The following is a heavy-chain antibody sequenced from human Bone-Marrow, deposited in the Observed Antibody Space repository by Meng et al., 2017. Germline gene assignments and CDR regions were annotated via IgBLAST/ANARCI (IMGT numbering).Heavy chain of an antibody. J-gene: IGHJ4*02. CDR1: GFSLSRYW. Sequence: GSLRLPCAASGFSLSRYWMSWVRPAPGEGLEWVANINEDGRRINCVDSVKGRFTISRDNAKNSLYLQMNSLRAEDTAVYYCARDVSRSLEDYWGQGTLVTVSS. CDR2: INEDGRRI. V-gene: IGHV3-7*01. CDR3: ARDVSRSLEDY.